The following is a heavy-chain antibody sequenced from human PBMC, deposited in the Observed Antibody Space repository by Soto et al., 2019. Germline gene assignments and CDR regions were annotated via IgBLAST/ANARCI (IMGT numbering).Heavy chain of an antibody. Sequence: QVQLQESGPGLVKPSQTLSLTCTVSGGSISSGGYYWSWLRQHPGKGLEWFGYIYYSGRTYYNPSLKSRVTISVDTSKNQFSLKLSSVTAADTAVYYCARDQAGVIDYWGQGTLVTVSS. CDR3: ARDQAGVIDY. V-gene: IGHV4-31*03. D-gene: IGHD6-19*01. CDR2: IYYSGRT. CDR1: GGSISSGGYY. J-gene: IGHJ4*02.